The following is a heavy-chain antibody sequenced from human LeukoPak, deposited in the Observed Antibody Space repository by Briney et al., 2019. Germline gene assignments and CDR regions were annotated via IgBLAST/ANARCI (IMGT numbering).Heavy chain of an antibody. CDR2: IYYSGST. Sequence: SETLSLTCTVSGGSISSGDYYWSWIRQPPGKGLEWIGYIYYSGSTNYNPSLKSRVTISVDTSKNQFSLKLSSVTAADTAVYYCAGAGISIAAAGIAFDYWGQGTLVTVSS. CDR3: AGAGISIAAAGIAFDY. D-gene: IGHD6-13*01. J-gene: IGHJ4*02. CDR1: GGSISSGDYY. V-gene: IGHV4-61*08.